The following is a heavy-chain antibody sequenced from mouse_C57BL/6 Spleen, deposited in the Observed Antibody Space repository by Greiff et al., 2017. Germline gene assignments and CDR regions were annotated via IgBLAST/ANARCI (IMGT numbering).Heavy chain of an antibody. CDR3: ARVGDYGRMDY. CDR2: ISSGSSTI. J-gene: IGHJ4*01. CDR1: GFTFSDYG. V-gene: IGHV5-17*01. D-gene: IGHD1-1*01. Sequence: EVKVVESGGGLVKPGGSLKLSCAASGFTFSDYGMHWVRQAPEKGLEWVAYISSGSSTIYYADTVKGRFTISRDNAKNTLFLQMTSLRSEDTAMYYCARVGDYGRMDYWGQGTSVTVSS.